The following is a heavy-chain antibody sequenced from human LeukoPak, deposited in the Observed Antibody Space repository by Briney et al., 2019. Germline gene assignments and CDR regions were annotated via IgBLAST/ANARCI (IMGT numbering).Heavy chain of an antibody. CDR3: ARVVIRLYYFDY. CDR2: IYYSGNT. J-gene: IGHJ4*02. Sequence: SETLSLTCTVSGGSISSSDYFWAWIRQPPGKGLEWIGNIYYSGNTYYNPSLKSRVTISVDTSKNQFSLKLSSVTAADTAVYYCARVVIRLYYFDYWGQGTLVTVSS. V-gene: IGHV4-39*01. CDR1: GGSISSSDYF. D-gene: IGHD3-22*01.